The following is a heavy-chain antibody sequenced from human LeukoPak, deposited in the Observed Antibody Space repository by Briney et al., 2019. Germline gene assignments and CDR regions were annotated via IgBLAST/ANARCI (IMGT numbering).Heavy chain of an antibody. CDR2: YSGNT. CDR1: GVSISSSNSY. CDR3: ARVPQGYYMDV. Sequence: SETLSLTCTVSGVSISSSNSYCYSGNTYYNASLKSQVSISIDTSKNQFSLRLTSVTAADTAVYYCARVPQGYYMDVWGKGTTVTVSS. J-gene: IGHJ6*03. V-gene: IGHV4-39*01.